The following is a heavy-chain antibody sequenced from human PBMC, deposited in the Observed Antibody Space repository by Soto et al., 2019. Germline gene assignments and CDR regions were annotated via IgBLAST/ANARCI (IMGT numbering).Heavy chain of an antibody. CDR1: ASTFSNYA. Sequence: PGGSLRLSCAASASTFSNYAMHWVRQAPGKGLVWVAAISDDGSYPHYADSVKGRFTISRDNSKNTLYVQMNSLRAEDTAGYFCAQGGYGSGLDRAVEEWGQGTLGNGSS. CDR3: AQGGYGSGLDRAVEE. CDR2: ISDDGSYP. V-gene: IGHV3-23*01. J-gene: IGHJ4*02. D-gene: IGHD6-19*01.